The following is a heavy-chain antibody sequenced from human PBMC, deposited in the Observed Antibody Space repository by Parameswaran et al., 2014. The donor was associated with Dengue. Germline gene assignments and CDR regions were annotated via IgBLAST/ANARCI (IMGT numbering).Heavy chain of an antibody. D-gene: IGHD5-12*01. Sequence: SWVRQAPGQGLEWMGWISAYNGNTNYAQKLQGRVTMTTDTSTSTAYMELRSLRSDDTAVYYCARVFFSPRRIVATRPLDYWGQGTLVTVSS. J-gene: IGHJ4*02. CDR3: ARVFFSPRRIVATRPLDY. V-gene: IGHV1-18*01. CDR2: ISAYNGNT.